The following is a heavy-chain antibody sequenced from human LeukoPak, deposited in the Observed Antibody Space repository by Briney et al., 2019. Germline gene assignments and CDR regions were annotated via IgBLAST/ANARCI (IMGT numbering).Heavy chain of an antibody. J-gene: IGHJ4*02. CDR2: IYYSGST. Sequence: PSETLSLTCTVSGGSVSSGSYYWSWIRQPPGKGLEWIGYIYYSGSTNYNPSLKSRVTISVDTSKNQFSLKLSSVTAADTAVYYCARGPVYYYGLLYYFDYWGQGTLVTVSS. CDR1: GGSVSSGSYY. D-gene: IGHD3-10*01. V-gene: IGHV4-61*01. CDR3: ARGPVYYYGLLYYFDY.